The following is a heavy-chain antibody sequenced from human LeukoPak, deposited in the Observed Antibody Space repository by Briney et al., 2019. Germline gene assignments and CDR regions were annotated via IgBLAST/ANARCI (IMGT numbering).Heavy chain of an antibody. CDR3: AFEIGRSQGAFDI. CDR2: IWNDGSDE. Sequence: GRSLRLSCAASGFTFSKYATHWLRQPPGKGLEWVAAIWNDGSDENYADSVKGRFTIFSDRSKNTLYLQMNSLRVDDTAVYYCAFEIGRSQGAFDIWGQGTMISVSS. J-gene: IGHJ3*02. D-gene: IGHD1-26*01. V-gene: IGHV3-33*01. CDR1: GFTFSKYA.